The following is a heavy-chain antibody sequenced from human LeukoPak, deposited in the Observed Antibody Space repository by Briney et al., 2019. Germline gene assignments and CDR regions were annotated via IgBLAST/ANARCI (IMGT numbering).Heavy chain of an antibody. CDR2: INHSGST. D-gene: IGHD6-13*01. CDR1: GGSFSGYY. CDR3: ARGLRLRRYSSSWYLGYFDY. V-gene: IGHV4-34*01. Sequence: SETLSLTCAVYGGSFSGYYWSWIRQPPGKGLEWIGEINHSGSTNYNPSLKSRVTISVDTSKNQFSLKLSSVTAADTAVYYCARGLRLRRYSSSWYLGYFDYWGQGTLVTVSS. J-gene: IGHJ4*02.